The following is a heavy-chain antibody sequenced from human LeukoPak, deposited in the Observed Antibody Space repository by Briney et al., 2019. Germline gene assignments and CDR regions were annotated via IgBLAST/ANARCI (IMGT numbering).Heavy chain of an antibody. V-gene: IGHV4-34*01. Sequence: SETLSLTCAVYGGSFSGYYWSWIRQPPGKGLEWIGEINHSGSTNYNPSLKSRVTISVDRSKNQFSLKLSSVTAADTAVYYCASLHGIALFDPWGQGTLVAVSS. CDR1: GGSFSGYY. J-gene: IGHJ5*02. D-gene: IGHD2-15*01. CDR3: ASLHGIALFDP. CDR2: INHSGST.